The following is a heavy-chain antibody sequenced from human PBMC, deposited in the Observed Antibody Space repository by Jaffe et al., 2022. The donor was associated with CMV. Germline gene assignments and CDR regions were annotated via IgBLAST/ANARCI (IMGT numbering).Heavy chain of an antibody. CDR3: ASSVMPQNGEFDY. V-gene: IGHV4-59*01. Sequence: QVQLQESGPGLVKPSETLSLSCSVSDGFIRNYYWSWIRQSPGKGLEWIGKTYYSGTTMYNPSLKSRVSMSVDMSKNQLSLSLSSVTAADTAIYYCASSVMPQNGEFDYWGQGVLVTVSS. CDR2: TYYSGTT. J-gene: IGHJ4*02. CDR1: DGFIRNYY. D-gene: IGHD2-8*01.